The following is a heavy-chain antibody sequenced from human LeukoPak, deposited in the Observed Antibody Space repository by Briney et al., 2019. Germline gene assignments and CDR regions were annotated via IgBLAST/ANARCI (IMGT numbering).Heavy chain of an antibody. Sequence: PSETLSLTCTVSGGSISSYYWSWIRQPPGKGLEWIGYIYYSGSTNYNPSLTSRVTISVDTSKNQFSLKLSSVTAADTAVYYCARVPNYYGSGSQNNYYFDYWGQGTLVTVSS. V-gene: IGHV4-59*01. D-gene: IGHD3-10*01. CDR3: ARVPNYYGSGSQNNYYFDY. CDR2: IYYSGST. CDR1: GGSISSYY. J-gene: IGHJ4*02.